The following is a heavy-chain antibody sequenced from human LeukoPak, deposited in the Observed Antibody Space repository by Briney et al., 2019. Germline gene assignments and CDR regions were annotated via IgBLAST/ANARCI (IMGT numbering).Heavy chain of an antibody. D-gene: IGHD2-15*01. Sequence: GGSLRLSCAASGFTFSYYAMHWVRQAPGTGLQWVAVMGYDGSNEYYADSVKGRFTISRDNSKNTLYLQMNSLRTEDTAVYYCARDGDCSGGGCSYGDIDYWGQGILVSVSS. CDR3: ARDGDCSGGGCSYGDIDY. CDR1: GFTFSYYA. J-gene: IGHJ4*02. CDR2: MGYDGSNE. V-gene: IGHV3-30*01.